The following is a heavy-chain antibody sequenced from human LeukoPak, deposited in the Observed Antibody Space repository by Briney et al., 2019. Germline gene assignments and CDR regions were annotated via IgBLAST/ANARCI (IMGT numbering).Heavy chain of an antibody. Sequence: ASVKVSCKVSGYTLTELSMHRVRQAPGKGLEWMGGFDPEDGETIYAQKFQGRVTMTEDTSTDTAYMELSSLRSEDTAVYYCATSRYYGSEENYYGMDVWGQGTTVTVSS. CDR3: ATSRYYGSEENYYGMDV. D-gene: IGHD3-10*01. CDR1: GYTLTELS. CDR2: FDPEDGET. J-gene: IGHJ6*02. V-gene: IGHV1-24*01.